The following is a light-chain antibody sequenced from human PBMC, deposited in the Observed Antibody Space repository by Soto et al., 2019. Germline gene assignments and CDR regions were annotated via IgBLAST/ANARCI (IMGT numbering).Light chain of an antibody. CDR2: AAS. Sequence: EMVMTQSPATLSVSPGEGATLSCRASHSVRSNLAWYQQKPGQAPRLLIFAASSRATGVPARFSGSGSGTEFTLSISSLLSEDFAVYYCQQYDNWPWYTFGQGTKLEIK. J-gene: IGKJ2*01. CDR3: QQYDNWPWYT. CDR1: HSVRSN. V-gene: IGKV3-15*01.